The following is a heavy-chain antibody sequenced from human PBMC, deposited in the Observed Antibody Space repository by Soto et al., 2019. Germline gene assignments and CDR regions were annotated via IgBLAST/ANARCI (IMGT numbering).Heavy chain of an antibody. J-gene: IGHJ6*02. Sequence: XSVKVSFKASGYTLTGYYMHWVRQAPGQGLEWMGWINPNSGGTNYAQKFQGWVTMTRDTSISTAYMELSRLRSDDTAVYYCARAPIIYRGDYYYGMDVWGQRTTVTVSS. CDR1: GYTLTGYY. CDR2: INPNSGGT. V-gene: IGHV1-2*04. D-gene: IGHD1-26*01. CDR3: ARAPIIYRGDYYYGMDV.